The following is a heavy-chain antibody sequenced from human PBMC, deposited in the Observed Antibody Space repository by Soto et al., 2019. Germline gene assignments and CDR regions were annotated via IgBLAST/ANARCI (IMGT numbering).Heavy chain of an antibody. J-gene: IGHJ4*02. CDR2: IYYSGST. D-gene: IGHD3-10*01. CDR3: ARDGDSHFDY. V-gene: IGHV4-31*03. CDR1: GGSISSGGYY. Sequence: SETLSLTCTVSGGSISSGGYYWSWIRQHPGKGLEWIGYIYYSGSTYYNPSLKSRVTISVDTSKNQFSLKLSSVTAADTAVYYCARDGDSHFDYRGQGTLDTVSS.